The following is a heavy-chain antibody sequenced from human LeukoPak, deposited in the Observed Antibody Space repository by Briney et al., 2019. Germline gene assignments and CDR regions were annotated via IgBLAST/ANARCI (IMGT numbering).Heavy chain of an antibody. CDR3: ARRPARAEYFHH. CDR2: IYYSGST. Sequence: SETLSLTCTFSGASLSNSRYYWGRNRPPPGKGLGGIGSIYYSGSTYYNPSLKSRVTISGDTSKNQFSLKLSSVTAADTAVYYCARRPARAEYFHHWGQGTLVTVSS. V-gene: IGHV4-39*01. J-gene: IGHJ1*01. CDR1: GASLSNSRYY.